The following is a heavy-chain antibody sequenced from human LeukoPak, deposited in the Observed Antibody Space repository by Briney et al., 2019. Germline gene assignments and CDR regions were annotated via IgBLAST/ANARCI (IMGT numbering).Heavy chain of an antibody. CDR1: GGSNNSYY. V-gene: IGHV4-4*09. CDR2: THPSGNT. CDR3: AGKAPKEGWFDP. Sequence: SETLSLTCTVSGGSNNSYYWSWIRQPPGKGLEWIGYTHPSGNTNYSPSLKSRVTISIDMSRNQFSLKLSSVTAADTAVYYCAGKAPKEGWFDPCGQGTLVTVSS. J-gene: IGHJ5*02.